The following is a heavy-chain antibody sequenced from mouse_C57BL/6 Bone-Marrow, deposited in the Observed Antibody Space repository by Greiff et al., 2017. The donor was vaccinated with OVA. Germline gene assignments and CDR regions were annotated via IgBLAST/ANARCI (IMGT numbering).Heavy chain of an antibody. CDR1: GFNIKDDY. D-gene: IGHD1-1*01. J-gene: IGHJ1*03. Sequence: VQLKQSGAELVRPGASVKLSCTASGFNIKDDYMHWVKQRPEQGLEWIGWIDPENGDTEYASKFQGKATITADTSSNTAYLQLSSLTSEDTAVYYCRYYGSSYRYFDVWGTGTTVTVSS. CDR2: IDPENGDT. V-gene: IGHV14-4*01. CDR3: RYYGSSYRYFDV.